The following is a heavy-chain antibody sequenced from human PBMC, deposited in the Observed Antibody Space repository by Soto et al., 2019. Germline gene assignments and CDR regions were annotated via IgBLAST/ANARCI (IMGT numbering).Heavy chain of an antibody. D-gene: IGHD4-4*01. CDR3: ARVLQDYYYYYMDV. CDR2: ISGSGSTI. V-gene: IGHV3-48*01. Sequence: GGSLRLSCAASGFTFSSYSMNWVRQAPGKGLEWLSYISGSGSTIYYADSVKGRFTISRDNAKNSLYLQMNSLRAEDTAVYYCARVLQDYYYYYMDVWGKGTTVTVSS. J-gene: IGHJ6*03. CDR1: GFTFSSYS.